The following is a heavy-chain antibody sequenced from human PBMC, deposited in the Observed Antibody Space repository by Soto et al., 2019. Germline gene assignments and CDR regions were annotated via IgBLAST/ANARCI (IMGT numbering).Heavy chain of an antibody. J-gene: IGHJ4*02. Sequence: EVQLVESGGGLVQPGGSLRLACAASGFSFSSYCMYWVRQAPGKGLVWVSRINSDGSSTNYADSVKGRFTISRDNAKKTLYLQMHSLRAEDTAVYYCASEQFVLGSNHIGGIDYWGQGALVIVS. CDR1: GFSFSSYC. CDR2: INSDGSST. D-gene: IGHD6-6*01. CDR3: ASEQFVLGSNHIGGIDY. V-gene: IGHV3-74*01.